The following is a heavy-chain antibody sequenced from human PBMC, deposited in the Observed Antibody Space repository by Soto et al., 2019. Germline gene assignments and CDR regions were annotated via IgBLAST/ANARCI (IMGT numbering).Heavy chain of an antibody. J-gene: IGHJ4*02. Sequence: SETLSLTCTVSGGSVSSGSYYWSWIRQPPGKGLEWIGYMYYSGSTKYNPSLKSRVTISVDTSKNQFSLKLSSVTAADTAVYYCARGLPQYYYDSSGYYSDYWGQGTLVNVSS. D-gene: IGHD3-22*01. CDR1: GGSVSSGSYY. CDR2: MYYSGST. V-gene: IGHV4-61*01. CDR3: ARGLPQYYYDSSGYYSDY.